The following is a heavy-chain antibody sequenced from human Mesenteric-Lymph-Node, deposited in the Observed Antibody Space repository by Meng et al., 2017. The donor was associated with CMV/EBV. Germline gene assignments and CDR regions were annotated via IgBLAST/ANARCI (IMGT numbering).Heavy chain of an antibody. CDR1: GYTFTSYG. Sequence: SVKVSCKASGYTFTSYGISWVRQAPGQGLEWMGGIIPILGIANYAQKFQGRVTITADKSTSTAYMELSSLRSEDTAVYYCARGGWERSYYFDYWGQGTLVTVSS. CDR3: ARGGWERSYYFDY. J-gene: IGHJ4*02. V-gene: IGHV1-69*10. CDR2: IIPILGIA. D-gene: IGHD1-1*01.